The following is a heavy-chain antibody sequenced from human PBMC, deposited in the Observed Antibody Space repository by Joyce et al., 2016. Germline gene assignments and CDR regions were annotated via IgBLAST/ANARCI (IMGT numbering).Heavy chain of an antibody. V-gene: IGHV3-21*01. D-gene: IGHD3-16*01. J-gene: IGHJ6*02. Sequence: QLVESGGGVVKPGGSLRLSCEASGSTFSSSSMSWFRQDPGKGLGWVAAMSGTSYYIFHAETVRGRFTVSRDNAKKTLYLQMNSLRAEDSAVFYCARGGISYYYAMDVWGQGTTVTVSS. CDR2: MSGTSYYI. CDR1: GSTFSSSS. CDR3: ARGGISYYYAMDV.